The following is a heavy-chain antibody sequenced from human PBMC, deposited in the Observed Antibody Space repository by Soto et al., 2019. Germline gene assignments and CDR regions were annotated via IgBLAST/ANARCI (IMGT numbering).Heavy chain of an antibody. D-gene: IGHD5-12*01. CDR2: SIPIFGTA. CDR3: ARGRGYSGDDHYYYFDMDV. CDR1: GGTFNNYP. J-gene: IGHJ6*02. Sequence: ASVKVSCKASGGTFNNYPITWVRQAPGEGLEWMGGSIPIFGTANYAQKFQGRVTISVDESTSTAYMELSSLRSEDTAVYYCARGRGYSGDDHYYYFDMDVWGQGTTVTAP. V-gene: IGHV1-69*13.